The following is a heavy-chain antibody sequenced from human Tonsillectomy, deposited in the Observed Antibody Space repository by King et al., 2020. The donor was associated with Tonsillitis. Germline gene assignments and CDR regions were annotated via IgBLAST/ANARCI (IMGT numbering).Heavy chain of an antibody. CDR3: ARSLSTILAGGHDAFDI. Sequence: VQLVESGAEVKKPGASVKVSCKASGYTFNSYGISWLRQAPGQGLEWMGWISAYNGNTNYAQKLQCRVTMTTDTSTSTAYMELRSLRSDDTAVYYCARSLSTILAGGHDAFDIWGQGTMVTVSS. CDR2: ISAYNGNT. V-gene: IGHV1-18*01. D-gene: IGHD3-9*01. CDR1: GYTFNSYG. J-gene: IGHJ3*02.